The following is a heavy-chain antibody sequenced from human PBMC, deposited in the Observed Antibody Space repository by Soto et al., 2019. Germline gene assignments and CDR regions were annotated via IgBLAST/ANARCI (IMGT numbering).Heavy chain of an antibody. V-gene: IGHV1-18*04. CDR3: AREDYGDYSFDP. CDR1: GYTFTSYG. Sequence: SVKVSCEASGYTFTSYGISWGREAPGQGLEWMGWISAYNGNTNYAQKLQGRVTMTTDTSTSTAYMELRSLRSDDTAVYYCAREDYGDYSFDPWGQGTLVTVSS. J-gene: IGHJ5*02. D-gene: IGHD4-17*01. CDR2: ISAYNGNT.